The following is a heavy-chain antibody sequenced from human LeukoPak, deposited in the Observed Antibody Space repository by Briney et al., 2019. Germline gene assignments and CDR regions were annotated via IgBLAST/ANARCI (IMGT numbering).Heavy chain of an antibody. CDR2: FDPEDGET. J-gene: IGHJ4*02. D-gene: IGHD3-10*01. CDR1: GYTLTELS. Sequence: ALVKVSCKVSGYTLTELSMHWVRQAPGKGLEWMGGFDPEDGETIYAQKFQGRVTMTTDTSTSTAYMELRSLTSDDTAMYYCARDPEGVTPLDYWGQGTLVTVSS. V-gene: IGHV1-24*01. CDR3: ARDPEGVTPLDY.